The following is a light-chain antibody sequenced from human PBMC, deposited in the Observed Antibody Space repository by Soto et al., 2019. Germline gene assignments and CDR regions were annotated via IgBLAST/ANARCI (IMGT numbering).Light chain of an antibody. J-gene: IGLJ1*01. CDR2: NVY. V-gene: IGLV2-14*03. CDR1: SSDIGIYNF. Sequence: QSALTQPASVSGSPGQSITIFCTGTSSDIGIYNFVSWYQQHPGKAPKLMIYNVYSRPSGVSSRFSGSKSGNTASLTISWLQAEDEAGYYCNSYTSASTYVFGTGTKLTVL. CDR3: NSYTSASTYV.